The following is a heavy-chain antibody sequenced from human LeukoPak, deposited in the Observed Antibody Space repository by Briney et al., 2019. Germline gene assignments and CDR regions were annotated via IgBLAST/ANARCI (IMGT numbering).Heavy chain of an antibody. J-gene: IGHJ6*02. CDR3: ARDPHYDFWSGYSHYGMDV. CDR1: GFTFNSYA. D-gene: IGHD3-3*01. V-gene: IGHV3-7*01. Sequence: GGSLRLSCAASGFTFNSYAIHWVRQAPGKGLEWVANIKQDGSEKYYVDSVKGRFTISRDNAKNSLYLQMNSLRAEDTAVYYCARDPHYDFWSGYSHYGMDVWGQGTTVTVSS. CDR2: IKQDGSEK.